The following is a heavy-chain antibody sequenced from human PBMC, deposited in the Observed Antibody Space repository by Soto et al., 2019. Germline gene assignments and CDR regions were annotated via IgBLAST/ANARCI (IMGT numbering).Heavy chain of an antibody. CDR1: GYTFTNHG. CDR3: ARDLYPLAYYFDY. CDR2: ISGHNGNT. J-gene: IGHJ4*02. Sequence: QVQLVQSGAEVKKPGASVKVSCKASGYTFTNHGISWVRQAPGQGLEWLGWISGHNGNTKYAQMLQGRVTMTTDTSTSTAYMELRSLKSDDTAVYYCARDLYPLAYYFDYWGQGTLVTVSS. V-gene: IGHV1-18*01.